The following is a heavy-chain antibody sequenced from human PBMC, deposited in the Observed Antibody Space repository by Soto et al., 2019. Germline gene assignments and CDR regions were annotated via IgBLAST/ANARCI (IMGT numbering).Heavy chain of an antibody. CDR1: GYTFTSYG. CDR3: ARDQAVAGPEPYYFDY. V-gene: IGHV1-18*01. D-gene: IGHD6-19*01. Sequence: ASVKVSCKASGYTFTSYGISWVRQAPGQGLEWMGWISAYNGNTNYAQKLLGRVTMTTDTSTSTAYMELRSLRSDDTAVYYCARDQAVAGPEPYYFDYWGQGTLVTVSS. J-gene: IGHJ4*02. CDR2: ISAYNGNT.